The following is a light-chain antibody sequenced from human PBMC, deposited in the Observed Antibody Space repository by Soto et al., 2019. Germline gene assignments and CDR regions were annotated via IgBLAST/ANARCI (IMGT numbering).Light chain of an antibody. CDR2: EVS. J-gene: IGLJ1*01. V-gene: IGLV2-18*01. CDR3: SLYTTANTDV. Sequence: QSALTQPPSVSGSPGQSVTISCTGTSSDLASYNRVSWYQRPPGTGPKLVIYEVSNRPSGIPDRVSGSKSGNTASLTISGLQADDEAEYCYSLYTTANTDVFGTGTKQTVL. CDR1: SSDLASYNR.